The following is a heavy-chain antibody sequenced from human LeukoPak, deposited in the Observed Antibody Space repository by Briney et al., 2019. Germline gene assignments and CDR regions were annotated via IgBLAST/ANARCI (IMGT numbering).Heavy chain of an antibody. CDR1: GGSISSYY. CDR2: THYSGST. V-gene: IGHV4-59*12. Sequence: SETLSLTCTVSGGSISSYYWSWLRQPPGKGLEYIGYTHYSGSTNYNPSLKSRVTISLDTSGNQFSLKLSSVTAADTAVYYCASGWLSGSYSPFDYWGQGTLVTVSS. CDR3: ASGWLSGSYSPFDY. J-gene: IGHJ4*02. D-gene: IGHD1-26*01.